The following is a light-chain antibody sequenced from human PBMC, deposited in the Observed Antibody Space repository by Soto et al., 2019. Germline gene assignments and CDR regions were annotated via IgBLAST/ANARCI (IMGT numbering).Light chain of an antibody. J-gene: IGKJ1*01. CDR2: SIS. V-gene: IGKV1-39*01. CDR1: QSISDY. Sequence: DIQMTQSPSSLSASVGDRVTITCRASQSISDYLSWYQQKPGKAPTLLIYSISTLQSEVPSKFSGSGSETDFTLTIGSLQPEDFATYDCRQTYTTPWTFGQGTKVEIK. CDR3: RQTYTTPWT.